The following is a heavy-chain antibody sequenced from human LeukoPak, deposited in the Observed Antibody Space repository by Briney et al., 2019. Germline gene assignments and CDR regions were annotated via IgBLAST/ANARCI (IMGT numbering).Heavy chain of an antibody. Sequence: GRSLRLSCGASGFTFSTYAMYWIRQAPGKGLEWVAVISYDGSNKYCADSVKRRITISRDNYKHTLYLQMHSLRAEDTAVYYCARDRIAAAGNGWFDPWGQGTLVTVSS. D-gene: IGHD6-13*01. CDR1: GFTFSTYA. V-gene: IGHV3-30-3*01. CDR2: ISYDGSNK. J-gene: IGHJ5*02. CDR3: ARDRIAAAGNGWFDP.